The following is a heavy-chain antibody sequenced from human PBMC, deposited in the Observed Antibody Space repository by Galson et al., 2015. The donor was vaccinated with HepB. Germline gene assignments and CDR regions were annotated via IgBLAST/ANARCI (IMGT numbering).Heavy chain of an antibody. CDR3: ARPTGLLPGTTFGEWGYYFDY. J-gene: IGHJ4*02. CDR2: ISYDGSNK. D-gene: IGHD3-10*02. V-gene: IGHV3-30-3*01. CDR1: GFTFSSYA. Sequence: SLRLSCAASGFTFSSYAMHWVRQAPGKGLEWVAVISYDGSNKYYADSVKGRFTISRDNSKNTLYLQMNSLRAEDTAVYYCARPTGLLPGTTFGEWGYYFDYWGQGTLVTVSS.